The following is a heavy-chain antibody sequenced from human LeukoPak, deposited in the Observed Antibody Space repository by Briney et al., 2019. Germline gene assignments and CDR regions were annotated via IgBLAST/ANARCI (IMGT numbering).Heavy chain of an antibody. V-gene: IGHV3-23*01. J-gene: IGHJ4*02. CDR3: VRNGGLVTSPSDY. D-gene: IGHD3/OR15-3a*01. Sequence: GGSLRLSCAASGFTFRSYAMSWVRLAPGRGLEWVSVISSGGISTYYADSVKGRFTISRDNSKNTLYLQMNSLRAEDTAMYFCVRNGGLVTSPSDYWGQGTLVTVSS. CDR1: GFTFRSYA. CDR2: ISSGGIST.